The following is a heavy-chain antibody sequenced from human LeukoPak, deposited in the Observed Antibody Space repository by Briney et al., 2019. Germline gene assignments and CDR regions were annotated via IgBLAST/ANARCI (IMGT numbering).Heavy chain of an antibody. D-gene: IGHD3-16*01. J-gene: IGHJ4*02. CDR1: SASISNY. Sequence: SETLSLTCTVSSASISNYWNWIRQPPAKGLEWIACIHHSGSTNYNPSLKSRVTISVDMSKNQFSLKLTSVTAADTAVYYCAGGGLVRGTGTVYPDYWGQGTLVTVSS. V-gene: IGHV4-59*08. CDR3: AGGGLVRGTGTVYPDY. CDR2: IHHSGST.